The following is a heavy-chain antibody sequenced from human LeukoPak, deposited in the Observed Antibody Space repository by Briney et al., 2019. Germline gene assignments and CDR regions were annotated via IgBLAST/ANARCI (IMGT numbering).Heavy chain of an antibody. J-gene: IGHJ5*02. CDR1: GGSFSGYY. V-gene: IGHV4-34*01. CDR3: ARVSRNYYDSSGYYYANWFDP. D-gene: IGHD3-22*01. CDR2: INHSGST. Sequence: SETLSLTCAAYGGSFSGYYWSWIRQPPGKGLEWIGEINHSGSTNYNPSLKSRVTISVDTSKNQFSLKLSSVTAADTAVYYCARVSRNYYDSSGYYYANWFDPWGQGTLVTVSS.